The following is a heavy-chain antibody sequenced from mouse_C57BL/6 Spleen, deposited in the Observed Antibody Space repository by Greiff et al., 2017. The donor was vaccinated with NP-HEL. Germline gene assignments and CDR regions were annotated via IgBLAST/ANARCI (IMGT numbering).Heavy chain of an antibody. V-gene: IGHV1-55*01. CDR3: ARSAYYSNFFDY. D-gene: IGHD2-5*01. Sequence: QVQLQQPGAELVKPGASVKLSCKASGYTFTSYWITWVKQRPGQGLEWIGDIYPGSGSTNYNEKFKGKATLTVDTSSSTAYMQLSSLTSEDSAVYYGARSAYYSNFFDYWGQGTTLTVAA. J-gene: IGHJ2*01. CDR2: IYPGSGST. CDR1: GYTFTSYW.